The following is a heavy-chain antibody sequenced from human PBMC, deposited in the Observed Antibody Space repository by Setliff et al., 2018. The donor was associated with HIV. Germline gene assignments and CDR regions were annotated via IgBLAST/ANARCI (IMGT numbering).Heavy chain of an antibody. CDR1: GYTFTSYY. CDR3: ARDGMYSNGWTDH. Sequence: ASVKVSCKASGYTFTSYYMHRVRQAPGQGLEWMTMIIPSTGNTNYAQKFQGRVTITTDESTSTAYMELSSLRSEDTAVYYCARDGMYSNGWTDHWGQGTLVTVSS. CDR2: IIPSTGNT. D-gene: IGHD6-19*01. J-gene: IGHJ5*02. V-gene: IGHV1-46*01.